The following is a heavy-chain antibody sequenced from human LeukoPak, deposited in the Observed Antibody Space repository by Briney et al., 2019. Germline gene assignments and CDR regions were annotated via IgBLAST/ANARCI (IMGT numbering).Heavy chain of an antibody. CDR1: GYTFTSYA. V-gene: IGHV1-3*01. J-gene: IGHJ5*02. CDR2: INAGNGNT. CDR3: ARVQGVSLWFGELKLRDNWFDP. Sequence: ASVKVSCKASGYTFTSYAMHWVRQAPGQRLEWMGWINAGNGNTKYSQKFQGRVTITRDTSASTAYMELSSPRSEDTAVYYCARVQGVSLWFGELKLRDNWFDPWGQGTLVTVSS. D-gene: IGHD3-10*01.